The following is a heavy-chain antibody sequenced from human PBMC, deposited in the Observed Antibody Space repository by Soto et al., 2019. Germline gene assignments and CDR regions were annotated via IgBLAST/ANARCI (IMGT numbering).Heavy chain of an antibody. J-gene: IGHJ4*02. D-gene: IGHD5-18*01. CDR1: EFAFSSYA. CDR3: AKDGVDSTMVLYYFDY. Sequence: GGSLRLSCAVSEFAFSSYAMSWVRQAPGKGLEWVSTMSGRGDSTYYADSVKGRFTISRDNSKNTLYLQMNSLRAEDTAVYYCAKDGVDSTMVLYYFDYWGQGTLVTVSS. CDR2: MSGRGDST. V-gene: IGHV3-23*01.